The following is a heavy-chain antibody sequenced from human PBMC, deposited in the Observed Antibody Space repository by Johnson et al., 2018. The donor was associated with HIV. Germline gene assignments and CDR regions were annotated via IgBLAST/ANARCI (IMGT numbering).Heavy chain of an antibody. D-gene: IGHD1-26*01. V-gene: IGHV3-30*04. Sequence: QMQLVESGGGVVQPGRSLRLSCAASGFTFSSYAMHWVRQAPGKGLEWVAVISYDGSNKYYADSVKGRFTISRDNSKNTLYLQMNSLRAEDTAVYYCARGGVGDVFDIWGQGTMVTVSS. CDR1: GFTFSSYA. CDR3: ARGGVGDVFDI. J-gene: IGHJ3*02. CDR2: ISYDGSNK.